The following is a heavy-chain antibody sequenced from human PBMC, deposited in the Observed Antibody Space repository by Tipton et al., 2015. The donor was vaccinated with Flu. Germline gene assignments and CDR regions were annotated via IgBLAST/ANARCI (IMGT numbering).Heavy chain of an antibody. D-gene: IGHD3-10*01. CDR3: ATTTYYYGSGSHDY. Sequence: TLSLTCSVSGDSIDSRYFWGWIRQPPGKGLEWIGNVHPTGNGYYNVSLRSRVTIAVDRPKNQFSLSLTSVTAADTAVYYCATTTYYYGSGSHDYWGQGTLVAVSS. J-gene: IGHJ4*02. CDR1: GDSIDSRYF. V-gene: IGHV4-38-2*01. CDR2: VHPTGNG.